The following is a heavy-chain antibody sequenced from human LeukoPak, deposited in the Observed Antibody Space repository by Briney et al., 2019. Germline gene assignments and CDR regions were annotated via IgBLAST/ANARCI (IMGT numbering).Heavy chain of an antibody. CDR1: GGSISSYY. J-gene: IGHJ4*02. CDR3: ARHPGAASLVVVAELPDY. V-gene: IGHV4-39*01. Sequence: PSETLSLTCTVSGGSISSYYWGWIRQPPGTGLEWIGTIYYSGSTYYNPSLKSRVTISVDTSKNKFSLNLNSVTAADTAVYYCARHPGAASLVVVAELPDYWGQGTLVTVSS. D-gene: IGHD2-15*01. CDR2: IYYSGST.